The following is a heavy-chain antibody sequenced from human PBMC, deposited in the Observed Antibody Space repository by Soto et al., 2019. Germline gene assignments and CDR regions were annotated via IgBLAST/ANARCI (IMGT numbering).Heavy chain of an antibody. J-gene: IGHJ5*02. CDR2: INPNSGGT. V-gene: IGHV1-2*04. CDR3: AREGSFGIAAAGTYNWFDP. D-gene: IGHD6-13*01. Sequence: ASVKVSCKASGYTFTGYYMHWVRQAPGQGLEWMGWINPNSGGTNYAQKFQGWVTMTRDTSISTAYMELSRLRSDDTAVYYCAREGSFGIAAAGTYNWFDPWGQGTLVTVS. CDR1: GYTFTGYY.